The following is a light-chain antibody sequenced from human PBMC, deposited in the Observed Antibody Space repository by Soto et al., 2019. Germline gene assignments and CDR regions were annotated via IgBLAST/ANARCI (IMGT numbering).Light chain of an antibody. J-gene: IGLJ2*01. CDR3: QTWGTGPLV. V-gene: IGLV4-69*01. CDR1: SGHTTYA. Sequence: QSVLTQSPSASASLGASVKLTCTLSSGHTTYAIAWHQQQPEKGPRYLMNLNSDGSHSKGDGIPDRFSGSSSGAERYLTISRLQSEDEADYYCQTWGTGPLVFGGGTKLTVL. CDR2: LNSDGSH.